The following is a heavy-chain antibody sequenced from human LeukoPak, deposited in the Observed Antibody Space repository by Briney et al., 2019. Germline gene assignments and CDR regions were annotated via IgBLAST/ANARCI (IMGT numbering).Heavy chain of an antibody. CDR1: GDTLSTFV. Sequence: SVKVSCKASGDTLSTFVINWVRQAPGQGLEWMGGITPIFGTADYAQKFQGRVTITTDDSTGTAYVELISLRSEDTAVYYCSMTNWNLDWVLPAVEPENNCLDVWGQGTLVTVSS. CDR3: SMTNWNLDWVLPAVEPENNCLDV. D-gene: IGHD1-7*01. V-gene: IGHV1-69*05. J-gene: IGHJ5*02. CDR2: ITPIFGTA.